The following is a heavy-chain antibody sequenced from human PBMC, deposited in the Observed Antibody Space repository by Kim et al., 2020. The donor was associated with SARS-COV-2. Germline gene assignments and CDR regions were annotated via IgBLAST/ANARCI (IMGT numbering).Heavy chain of an antibody. D-gene: IGHD3-3*01. CDR1: GGTFSSYA. V-gene: IGHV1-69*04. CDR3: ARAVGVITIFGVSNWFDP. J-gene: IGHJ5*02. Sequence: SVKVSCKASGGTFSSYAISWVRQAPGQGLEWMGRIIPILGIANYAQKFQGRVTITADKSTSTAYMELSSLRSEDTAVYYCARAVGVITIFGVSNWFDPWGQGTLVTVSS. CDR2: IIPILGIA.